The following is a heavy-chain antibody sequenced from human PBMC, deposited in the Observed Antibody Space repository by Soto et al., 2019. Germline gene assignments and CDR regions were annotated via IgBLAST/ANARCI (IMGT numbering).Heavy chain of an antibody. CDR3: ARSHENIVATLMDY. CDR2: ISYSGST. J-gene: IGHJ4*02. V-gene: IGHV4-39*01. Sequence: SETLSLTCTVSGGSISSSSYYWGWIRQPPGKGLEWIGSISYSGSTYYNPSLKSRVTISVDTSKNQFSLKVSSVTAADTAVYYCARSHENIVATLMDYWGQGTLVTVSS. CDR1: GGSISSSSYY. D-gene: IGHD5-12*01.